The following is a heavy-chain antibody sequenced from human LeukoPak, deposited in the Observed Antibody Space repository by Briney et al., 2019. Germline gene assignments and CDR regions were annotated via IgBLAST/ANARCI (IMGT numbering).Heavy chain of an antibody. Sequence: ESLKISCKGSGYSFTSYWIGWVRQMPGKGLEWMGIIYPGDSDTRYSPSFQGQVTISADKSISTAYLQWSSLKASDTAMYYCARRDYDILTGYYRFDYWGQGTLVTVSS. D-gene: IGHD3-9*01. CDR3: ARRDYDILTGYYRFDY. CDR1: GYSFTSYW. CDR2: IYPGDSDT. V-gene: IGHV5-51*01. J-gene: IGHJ4*02.